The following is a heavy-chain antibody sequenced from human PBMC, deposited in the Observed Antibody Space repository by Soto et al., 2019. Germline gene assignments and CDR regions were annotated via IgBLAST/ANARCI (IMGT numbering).Heavy chain of an antibody. CDR3: ARIAVAGYLFHQGMDV. D-gene: IGHD6-19*01. CDR1: GYTFTDYY. Sequence: ASVRVSCKASGYTFTDYYMHWVRQAPGQGLEWMGWINPNSGGTNYAQKFQGRVAMTRDTSITTAYMEVSSLRSDDTAVYYCARIAVAGYLFHQGMDVWGQGTTVTVSS. CDR2: INPNSGGT. V-gene: IGHV1-2*02. J-gene: IGHJ6*02.